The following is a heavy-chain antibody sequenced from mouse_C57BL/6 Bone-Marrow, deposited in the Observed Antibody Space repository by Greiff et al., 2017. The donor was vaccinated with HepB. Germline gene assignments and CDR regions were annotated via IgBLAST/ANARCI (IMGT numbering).Heavy chain of an antibody. CDR2: ISDGGSYT. CDR3: ARVYYDYEFYAMDY. CDR1: GFTFSSYA. Sequence: EVHLVESGGGLVKPGGSLKLSCAASGFTFSSYAMSWVRQTPEKRLEWVATISDGGSYTYYPDNVKGRFTISRDNAKNNLYLQMSHLKSEDTAMYYCARVYYDYEFYAMDYWGQGTSVTVSS. D-gene: IGHD2-4*01. V-gene: IGHV5-4*01. J-gene: IGHJ4*01.